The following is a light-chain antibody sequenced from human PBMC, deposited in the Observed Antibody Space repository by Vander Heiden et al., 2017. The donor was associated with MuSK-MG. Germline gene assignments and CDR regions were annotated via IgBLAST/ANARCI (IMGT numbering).Light chain of an antibody. CDR1: QSICSY. CDR2: AAS. V-gene: IGKV1-39*01. J-gene: IGKJ3*01. Sequence: DIQMTQSPSSLSASVGDRVTITCRASQSICSYLNWYQQKPGKAPKLLIYAASSLQRGVPSRCSGSGSGTDFTLTISSLQPEEFATYHCKHSDTKPTLGPGTKVEIK. CDR3: KHSDTKPT.